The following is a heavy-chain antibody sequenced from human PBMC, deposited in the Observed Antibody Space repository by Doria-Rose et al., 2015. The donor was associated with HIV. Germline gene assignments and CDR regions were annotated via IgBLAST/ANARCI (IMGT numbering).Heavy chain of an antibody. D-gene: IGHD6-13*01. V-gene: IGHV2-26*01. Sequence: QVTLKESGPVLVKPTETLTLTCTVSGVSLSSPGMGVSWIRQPPGKALEWLANIFSDDERSYKTSLKSRLTTSRGTSKSQVLLPATDMDPVDTATYYCARIKSSRWYHKYYFDFWGQGTLFIVSA. CDR3: ARIKSSRWYHKYYFDF. CDR2: IFSDDER. CDR1: GVSLSSPGMG. J-gene: IGHJ4*02.